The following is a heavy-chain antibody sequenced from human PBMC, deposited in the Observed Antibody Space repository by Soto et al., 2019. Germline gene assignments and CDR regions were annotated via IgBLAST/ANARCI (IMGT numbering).Heavy chain of an antibody. CDR2: IIPVVGTT. V-gene: IGHV1-69*06. CDR1: GDTFTTNS. CDR3: ARGLLYATTYFDY. J-gene: IGHJ4*02. Sequence: QVQLVQSVAEVKKPGSSVMVSCKASGDTFTTNSLNWVRQAPGQGLEWMGGIIPVVGTTKYAQKYQDRVTITGDKSTNTAYMELSSLRSDDTAVYYCARGLLYATTYFDYWGQGTPVTVSS. D-gene: IGHD2-8*01.